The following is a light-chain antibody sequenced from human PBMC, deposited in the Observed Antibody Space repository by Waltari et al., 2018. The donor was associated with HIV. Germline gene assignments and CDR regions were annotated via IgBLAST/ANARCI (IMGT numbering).Light chain of an antibody. J-gene: IGLJ2*01. Sequence: QSALTQPASVSASPGQSIPISCRRTSSDVGASVYFSWYHQPPGEAPTLILYEVKKRPSGISNRFSGSKSGNTASLTISGLQVEDEAHYYCSSYSASGTLVLFGGGTRLTVL. CDR3: SSYSASGTLVL. CDR1: SSDVGASVY. CDR2: EVK. V-gene: IGLV2-14*01.